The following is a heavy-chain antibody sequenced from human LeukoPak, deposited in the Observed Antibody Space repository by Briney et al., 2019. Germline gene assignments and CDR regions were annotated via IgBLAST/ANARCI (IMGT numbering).Heavy chain of an antibody. CDR1: GYTFTSYA. J-gene: IGHJ4*02. V-gene: IGHV7-4-1*02. D-gene: IGHD3-22*01. Sequence: GASVKVCCKPSGYTFTSYAMNWVRQAPGQGLEWTGWINTNTGNPTYAQGFTGRFVFSLDTSVSTAYLQISSLKAEDTAVYYCARGDNYYDNSGYYPYFDYWGQGTLVTVSS. CDR3: ARGDNYYDNSGYYPYFDY. CDR2: INTNTGNP.